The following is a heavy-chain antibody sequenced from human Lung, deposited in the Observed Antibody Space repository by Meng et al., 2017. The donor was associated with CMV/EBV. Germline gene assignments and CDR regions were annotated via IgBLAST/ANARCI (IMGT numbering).Heavy chain of an antibody. CDR2: IYISEKT. J-gene: IGHJ6*02. V-gene: IGHV3-66*03. D-gene: IGHD3-22*01. CDR1: GLSIGGNY. Sequence: ESLKISCEASGLSIGGNYMSWVRQAPGKGLVWVAVIYISEKTYYADSVKGRFTISRDKSKNTIYLQMQSLAVEDTAVYYCARDRGCRGTTCHTSYFYGLDVWGQGTTVTVSS. CDR3: ARDRGCRGTTCHTSYFYGLDV.